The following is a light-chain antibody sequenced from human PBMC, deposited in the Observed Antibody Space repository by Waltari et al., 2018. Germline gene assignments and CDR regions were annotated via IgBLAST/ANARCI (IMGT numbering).Light chain of an antibody. V-gene: IGKV1-33*01. CDR2: DAS. CDR3: QQYDDFPPYT. Sequence: DIQMTQFPSSLSASVGDRVTISGQASRDINNFLNLYQQKPGKAPKLLIYDASNLEIGVPSRFSGRGSGTHFTFTISSLQPEDVATYYCQQYDDFPPYTFGQGTKVEIK. J-gene: IGKJ2*01. CDR1: RDINNF.